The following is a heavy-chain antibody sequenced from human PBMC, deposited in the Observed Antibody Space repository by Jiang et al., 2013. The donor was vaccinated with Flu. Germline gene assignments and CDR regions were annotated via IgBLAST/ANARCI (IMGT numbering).Heavy chain of an antibody. D-gene: IGHD3-3*01. CDR3: ARGDNDFWSGYLGGPYYYYGMDV. Sequence: GPGLVKPSETLSLTCTVSGGSISSSSYYWGWIRQPPGKGLEWIGSIYYSGSTYYNPSLKSRVTISVDTSKNQFSLKLSSVTAADTAVYYCARGDNDFWSGYLGGPYYYYGMDVWGQGTTVTVSS. V-gene: IGHV4-39*07. CDR1: GGSISSSSYY. CDR2: IYYSGST. J-gene: IGHJ6*02.